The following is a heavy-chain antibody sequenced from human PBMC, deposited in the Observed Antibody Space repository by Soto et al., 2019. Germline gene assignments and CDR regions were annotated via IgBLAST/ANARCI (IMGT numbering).Heavy chain of an antibody. Sequence: QVQLQESGPGLVKPSGTLSLTCAVSGGSISSSNWWSWVRQPPGKGLEWIGEIYHSGSTTYNPSLKSXXPXSXXKSKNQFSLKLSSVTAADTAVYYCARETGYHWFDPWGQGTLVTVSS. V-gene: IGHV4-4*02. J-gene: IGHJ5*02. D-gene: IGHD7-27*01. CDR3: ARETGYHWFDP. CDR2: IYHSGST. CDR1: GGSISSSNW.